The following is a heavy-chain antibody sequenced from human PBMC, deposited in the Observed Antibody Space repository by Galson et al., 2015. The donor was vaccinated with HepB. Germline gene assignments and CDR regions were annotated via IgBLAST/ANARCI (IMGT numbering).Heavy chain of an antibody. CDR2: ISYDGTDK. D-gene: IGHD3-3*01. V-gene: IGHV3-30*04. Sequence: LRLSCAASGFTFGSYAMHWVRQAPGKGLEWVTIISYDGTDKYYADSVKGRFTISRDNSKNTLFLQMNSLRAEDTAVYYCARGRPIFGVVIEFPEYFHHWGQGTLVTVSS. CDR3: ARGRPIFGVVIEFPEYFHH. J-gene: IGHJ1*01. CDR1: GFTFGSYA.